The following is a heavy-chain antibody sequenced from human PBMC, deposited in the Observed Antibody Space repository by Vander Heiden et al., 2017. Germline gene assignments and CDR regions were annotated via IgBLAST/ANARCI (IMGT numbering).Heavy chain of an antibody. D-gene: IGHD2-21*02. CDR3: AKGPGLVVTAGDYFDY. CDR1: GFTFSSYA. CDR2: ISGSGGNT. V-gene: IGHV3-23*01. Sequence: EVQLLESGGGLVQPGGSLRLSCAASGFTFSSYAMSWVRQAPGKGLEWVSAISGSGGNTYYADSVKGRFTISRDNSKNTLYLQMNSLRAEDTAEYYCAKGPGLVVTAGDYFDYWGQGILVTVSS. J-gene: IGHJ4*02.